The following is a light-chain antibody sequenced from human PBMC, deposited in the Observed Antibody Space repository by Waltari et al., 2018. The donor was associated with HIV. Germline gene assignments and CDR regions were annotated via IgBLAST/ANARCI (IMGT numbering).Light chain of an antibody. CDR3: SSYTSSSTVGV. J-gene: IGLJ1*01. CDR2: EGS. CDR1: SSDVGGYHY. V-gene: IGLV2-14*01. Sequence: QSALTQPASVSGSPGQSITISCTGTSSDVGGYHYVSWIQQHPGKAPKLIIYEGSHRPSGVSNRFSGSKSGDTASLTISGLQTEDQADYYCSSYTSSSTVGVFGTGTKVTVL.